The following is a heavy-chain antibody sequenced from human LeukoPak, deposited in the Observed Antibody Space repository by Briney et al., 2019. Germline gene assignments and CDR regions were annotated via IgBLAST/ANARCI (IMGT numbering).Heavy chain of an antibody. Sequence: SETLSLTCTVSGGSISSYYWSWIRQPPGKGLEWIGYIYYSGSTNYNPSLKSRVTISLDTSKNQFSLKLSSVTAADTAVYYCARSFDYGDLFDYWGQGTLVTVSS. CDR1: GGSISSYY. CDR2: IYYSGST. D-gene: IGHD4-17*01. CDR3: ARSFDYGDLFDY. V-gene: IGHV4-59*01. J-gene: IGHJ4*02.